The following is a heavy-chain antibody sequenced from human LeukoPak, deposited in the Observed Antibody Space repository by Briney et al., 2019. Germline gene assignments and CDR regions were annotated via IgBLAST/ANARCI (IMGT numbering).Heavy chain of an antibody. V-gene: IGHV3-21*01. J-gene: IGHJ6*03. CDR1: GFTFSSYS. CDR2: ISSSSSYI. Sequence: PGGSLRLSCAASGFTFSSYSMNWVRQAPGKGLEWVSSISSSSSYIYYADSVKGRFTISRDNAKNSLYLQMNSLRAEDTAVYYCARGTKTGATVYYYYMDVWGKGTTVTISS. D-gene: IGHD1-26*01. CDR3: ARGTKTGATVYYYYMDV.